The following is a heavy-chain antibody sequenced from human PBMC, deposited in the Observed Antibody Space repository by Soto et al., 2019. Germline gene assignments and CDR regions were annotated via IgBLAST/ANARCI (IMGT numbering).Heavy chain of an antibody. CDR2: INPSGGST. CDR1: GYTFTSYY. Sequence: QVQLVQSGAEVKKPGASVKISCKASGYTFTSYYMHWVRQAPGQGLEWMGIINPSGGSTNYAQKLQCRVAMTRDTSTSTVYMELNSLGSEDTAVYYCARPPYPGCINAVCYPLDYWGQGTLVTVSS. J-gene: IGHJ4*02. V-gene: IGHV1-46*01. CDR3: ARPPYPGCINAVCYPLDY. D-gene: IGHD2-8*01.